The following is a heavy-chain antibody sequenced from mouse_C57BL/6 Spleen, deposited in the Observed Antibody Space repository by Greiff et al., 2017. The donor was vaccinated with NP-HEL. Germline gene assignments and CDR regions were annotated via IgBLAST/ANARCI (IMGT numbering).Heavy chain of an antibody. V-gene: IGHV1-18*01. Sequence: EVQLQQSGPELVKPGASVKIPCKASGYTFTDYNMDWVKQSHGKSLEWIGDINPNNGGTIYNQKFKGKATLTVDKSSSTAYMELHSLTSEDSAVDFCARSPLLGPDWYFDVWGTGTTVTVSS. D-gene: IGHD4-1*01. CDR2: INPNNGGT. CDR3: ARSPLLGPDWYFDV. CDR1: GYTFTDYN. J-gene: IGHJ1*03.